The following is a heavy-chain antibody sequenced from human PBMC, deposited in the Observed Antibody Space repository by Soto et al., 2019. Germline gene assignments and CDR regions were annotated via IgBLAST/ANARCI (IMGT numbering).Heavy chain of an antibody. J-gene: IGHJ6*02. D-gene: IGHD3-10*01. V-gene: IGHV5-51*01. CDR2: IYPGDSDT. Sequence: PGESLKISCKGSGYSFTSYWIGWVRQMPGKGLEWLVIIYPGDSDTRYSPSFQGQVTISADKSISTAYLQWSSLKASDTAMYYCARLGFGELLYISYYYYGMDVWGQGTTVTVSS. CDR1: GYSFTSYW. CDR3: ARLGFGELLYISYYYYGMDV.